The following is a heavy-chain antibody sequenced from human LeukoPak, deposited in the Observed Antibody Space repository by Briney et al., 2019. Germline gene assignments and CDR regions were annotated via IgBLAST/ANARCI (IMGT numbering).Heavy chain of an antibody. V-gene: IGHV1-18*01. CDR3: ARDLLMGAIMGGGY. D-gene: IGHD1-26*01. Sequence: ASVKVSCKASGYTFTSYGISWVRHAPGQGLEWMGWISAYNGNTNYAQKLQGRVTMTTDTSTSTAYMELRSLRSDDTAVYYCARDLLMGAIMGGGYWGQGTLVTVSS. CDR2: ISAYNGNT. CDR1: GYTFTSYG. J-gene: IGHJ4*02.